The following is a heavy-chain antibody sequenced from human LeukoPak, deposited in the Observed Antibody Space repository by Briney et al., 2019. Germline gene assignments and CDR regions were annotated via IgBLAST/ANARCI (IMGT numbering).Heavy chain of an antibody. CDR2: ISYDGSNK. CDR1: GFTFSSYA. Sequence: GGSLRLSCAASGFTFSSYAMHWVRQAPGKGLEWVAVISYDGSNKYYADSVKGRFTISRGNSKNTLYLQMHSLRAEDTAVYYCTREKSQSRNYYYYGMDVWGQGTTVTVSS. V-gene: IGHV3-30*04. CDR3: TREKSQSRNYYYYGMDV. J-gene: IGHJ6*02.